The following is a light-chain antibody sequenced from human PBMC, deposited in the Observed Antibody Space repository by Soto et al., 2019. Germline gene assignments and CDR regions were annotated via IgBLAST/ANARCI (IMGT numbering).Light chain of an antibody. Sequence: DIVMTQSPDSLAVPLGERATINCKSSQSVLSSSYNKNYLALYQQKPGQPPKLLIYWASTRESGVPDRFSGSGSGTDFTLTISSLQAGDVAVYYCQQYYTTPPTFGGGTKVDIK. V-gene: IGKV4-1*01. CDR1: QSVLSSSYNKNY. J-gene: IGKJ4*01. CDR3: QQYYTTPPT. CDR2: WAS.